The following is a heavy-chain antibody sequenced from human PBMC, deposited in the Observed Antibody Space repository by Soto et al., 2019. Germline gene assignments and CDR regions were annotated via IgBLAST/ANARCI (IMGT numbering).Heavy chain of an antibody. D-gene: IGHD5-18*01. CDR3: ARLNTAMVTDYYYGMDV. J-gene: IGHJ6*02. V-gene: IGHV5-10-1*01. CDR2: IDPSDSYT. Sequence: GASQKISCKGSGYSFTSYWISWVRQMPGKGLEWMGRIDPSDSYTNYSPSFQGHVTISADKSISTAYLQWSSLKASDTAMYYCARLNTAMVTDYYYGMDVWGQGTTVTVSS. CDR1: GYSFTSYW.